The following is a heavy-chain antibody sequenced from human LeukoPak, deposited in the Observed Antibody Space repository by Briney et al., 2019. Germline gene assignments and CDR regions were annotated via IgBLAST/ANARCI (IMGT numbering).Heavy chain of an antibody. D-gene: IGHD3-3*01. CDR2: ISGSGGST. Sequence: PGGSLRLSCAASGFTFSSYAMSWVRQAPGKGLEWVSAISGSGGSTYYADSVKGRFTISRDNSKNTLYLQMNSLRAEDTAVYYCARSGRMSGYYTERRDFDYWGQGTLVTVSS. J-gene: IGHJ4*02. V-gene: IGHV3-23*01. CDR1: GFTFSSYA. CDR3: ARSGRMSGYYTERRDFDY.